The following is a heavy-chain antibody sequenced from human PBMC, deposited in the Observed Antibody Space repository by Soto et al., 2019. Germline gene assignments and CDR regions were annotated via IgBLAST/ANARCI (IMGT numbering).Heavy chain of an antibody. CDR2: IKSKTDGGTT. Sequence: EVQLVESGGGLVKPGGSLRLSCAASGFTFSNAWMNWVRQAPGKGLEWVGRIKSKTDGGTTDYAAPVKGRFTISREESENTLYLQSDSLKAEDTTVYYCTTAQADYWGQGTLVTVSS. V-gene: IGHV3-15*07. CDR3: TTAQADY. J-gene: IGHJ4*02. CDR1: GFTFSNAW.